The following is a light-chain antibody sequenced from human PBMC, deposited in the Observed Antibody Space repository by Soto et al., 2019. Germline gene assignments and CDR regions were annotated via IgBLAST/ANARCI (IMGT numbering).Light chain of an antibody. V-gene: IGKV1-5*01. CDR2: AAA. CDR1: QTISSW. Sequence: DIQMTQSPSTLSGSVGDRVTITCRASQTISSWLAWYQQKXGKAPKLLIYAAATLQSGGPSRFSGSGSGTEFTLTISSLQPEDFATYYCQHYSTVWAFGQGTKV. CDR3: QHYSTVWA. J-gene: IGKJ1*01.